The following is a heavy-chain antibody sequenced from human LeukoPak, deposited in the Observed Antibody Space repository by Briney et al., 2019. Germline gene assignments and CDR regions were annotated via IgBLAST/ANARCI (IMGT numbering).Heavy chain of an antibody. CDR3: AREVYGHTALVPGY. Sequence: GGSLRLSCAASGFTFSNYAMHWVRQAPGKGLEYVSAISSNGGSTYYANSVKGRFTISRDNSKNTLYLQMGSLRAEDMAVYYCAREVYGHTALVPGYWGQGTLVTVSS. CDR1: GFTFSNYA. J-gene: IGHJ4*02. CDR2: ISSNGGST. V-gene: IGHV3-64*01. D-gene: IGHD5-18*01.